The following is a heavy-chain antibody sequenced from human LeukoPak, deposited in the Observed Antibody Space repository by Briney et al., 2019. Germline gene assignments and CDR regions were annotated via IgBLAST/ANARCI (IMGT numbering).Heavy chain of an antibody. Sequence: ASVKVSCKASGYTFTSYDINWVRQATGQGLEWMGWMNPNSGNTGYAQKFQGRVTMTEDTSTDTAYMELSSLRSEDTAVYYCATDLAAATSYYYYGMDVWGQGTTVTVSS. J-gene: IGHJ6*02. CDR3: ATDLAAATSYYYYGMDV. V-gene: IGHV1-8*02. CDR2: MNPNSGNT. CDR1: GYTFTSYD.